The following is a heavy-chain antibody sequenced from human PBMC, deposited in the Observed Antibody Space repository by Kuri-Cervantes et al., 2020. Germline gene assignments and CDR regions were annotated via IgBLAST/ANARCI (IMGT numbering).Heavy chain of an antibody. V-gene: IGHV3-33*08. CDR3: ARDQRGVVVAATPIDY. J-gene: IGHJ4*02. Sequence: GGSLRLSCAASGFTFSDYYMSWLRQDPGKGLEWVAVIWYDGSNKYYADSVKGRFTISRDNAKNSLYLQMNSLRAEDTAVYYCARDQRGVVVAATPIDYWGQGTLVTVSS. CDR1: GFTFSDYY. D-gene: IGHD2-15*01. CDR2: IWYDGSNK.